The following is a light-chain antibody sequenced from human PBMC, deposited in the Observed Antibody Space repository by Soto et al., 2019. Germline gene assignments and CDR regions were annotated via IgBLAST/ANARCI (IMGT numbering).Light chain of an antibody. Sequence: DIVMTQSPDSLAVSLGERATINCKSNDSVLYGSNNRNYLAWYQQKPGQPPQLLIHCASTRESGVTDRFSGGGSGTDFTLTISHLQAEDGAVYFCQQYFTSPYTLGQGTRLEIK. V-gene: IGKV4-1*01. J-gene: IGKJ2*01. CDR2: CAS. CDR1: DSVLYGSNNRNY. CDR3: QQYFTSPYT.